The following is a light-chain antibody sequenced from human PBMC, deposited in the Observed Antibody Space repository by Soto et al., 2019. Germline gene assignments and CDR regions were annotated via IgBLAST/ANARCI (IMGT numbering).Light chain of an antibody. CDR3: QQYNSYWT. CDR2: KAS. Sequence: DLQMTQSPSTLSASVGDRVTITCRASQSISSWLAWYQQKPGKAPKLLIYKASSLESGVPSRFSGSGSGTEFTLTISSLQPDDFATYYCQQYNSYWTFGQGTKVEMK. CDR1: QSISSW. V-gene: IGKV1-5*03. J-gene: IGKJ1*01.